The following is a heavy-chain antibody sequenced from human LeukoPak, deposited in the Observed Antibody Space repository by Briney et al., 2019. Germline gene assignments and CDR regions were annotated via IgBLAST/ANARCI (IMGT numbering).Heavy chain of an antibody. CDR3: AKTFDYYDSSGYYYVIDAFDI. J-gene: IGHJ3*02. CDR1: GFTFSSYG. V-gene: IGHV3-30*02. D-gene: IGHD3-22*01. CDR2: IRYDGSNK. Sequence: GGSLRLSCAASGFTFSSYGMHWVRQAPGKGPEWVAFIRYDGSNKYYADSVKGRFTISRDNSKNTLYLQMNSLRAEDTAVYYCAKTFDYYDSSGYYYVIDAFDIWGQGTMVTVSS.